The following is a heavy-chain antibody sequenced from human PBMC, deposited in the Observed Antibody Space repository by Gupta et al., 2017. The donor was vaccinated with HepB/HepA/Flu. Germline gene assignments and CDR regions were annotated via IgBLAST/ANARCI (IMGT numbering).Heavy chain of an antibody. CDR2: IYHDGSQT. CDR3: ARRRTTLNNAHCMDV. CDR1: GFSFTGYW. V-gene: IGHV5-51*01. J-gene: IGHJ6*03. Sequence: EVQLVQSGAEVKKPGESLKISCEGSGFSFTGYWIGWVRQLPGKGLEWMGIIYHDGSQTIYSPSFQGQVTFSADKSINTAYLQWSSLKASDTAMYYCARRRTTLNNAHCMDVWGKGTSVTVSS. D-gene: IGHD2-15*01.